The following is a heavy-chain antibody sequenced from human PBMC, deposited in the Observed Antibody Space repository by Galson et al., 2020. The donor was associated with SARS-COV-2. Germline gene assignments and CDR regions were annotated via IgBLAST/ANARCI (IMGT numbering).Heavy chain of an antibody. J-gene: IGHJ4*02. V-gene: IGHV3-64D*09. Sequence: GESLKISCSASGFSFSDYAMHWVRQAPGKGLQYVSDLSATGGTSLYADSVSGRFTMSRDNSKNTFYLQMTGLRVEDTAFYYCLAFSSTRHNYWGQGTLVTVSS. CDR1: GFSFSDYA. CDR3: LAFSSTRHNY. CDR2: LSATGGTS. D-gene: IGHD6-13*01.